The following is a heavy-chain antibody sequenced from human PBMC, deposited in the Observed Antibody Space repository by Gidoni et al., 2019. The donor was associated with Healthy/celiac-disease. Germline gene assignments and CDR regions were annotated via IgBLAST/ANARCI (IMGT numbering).Heavy chain of an antibody. Sequence: QVQLVESGGGVVTPGRSLRLSCAASGFTFSSYALHWVRQAPGQGLEWVTGIAYDGSNKYYADSVKGRFTIARDNSKNTLYLQMNRLRAEDTAVYYCARDRFDYGMDVWGQGTTVTVSS. CDR2: IAYDGSNK. D-gene: IGHD3-10*01. V-gene: IGHV3-30*04. J-gene: IGHJ6*02. CDR3: ARDRFDYGMDV. CDR1: GFTFSSYA.